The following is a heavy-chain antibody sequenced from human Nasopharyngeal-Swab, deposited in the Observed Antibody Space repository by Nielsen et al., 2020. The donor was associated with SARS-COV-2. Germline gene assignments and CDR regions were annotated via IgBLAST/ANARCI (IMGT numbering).Heavy chain of an antibody. V-gene: IGHV4-34*01. CDR2: INHSGST. J-gene: IGHJ6*02. Sequence: SETLSLTCAVYGGSFSGYYWSWIRQPPGKGLEWIGEINHSGSTNYNPSLKSRVTISVDTSKNQFSLKLSSVTAADTAVYYCARASIGFGELLGSYYYYGMDVWGQVTTVTVSS. CDR1: GGSFSGYY. D-gene: IGHD3-10*01. CDR3: ARASIGFGELLGSYYYYGMDV.